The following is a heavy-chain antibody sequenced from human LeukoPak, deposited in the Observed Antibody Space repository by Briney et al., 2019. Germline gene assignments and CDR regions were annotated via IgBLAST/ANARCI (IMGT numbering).Heavy chain of an antibody. CDR1: GYTFTSYG. CDR3: ATYDPKNDAFDI. V-gene: IGHV1-18*01. Sequence: ASVKVSCKASGYTFTSYGISWIRQAPRQGLEWMGWISVYNGNTNYVQKFQDRVTMTTDTSTSTAYMELRSLRSDDTAVYYCATYDPKNDAFDIWGQGTMVTVSS. CDR2: ISVYNGNT. J-gene: IGHJ3*02. D-gene: IGHD3-22*01.